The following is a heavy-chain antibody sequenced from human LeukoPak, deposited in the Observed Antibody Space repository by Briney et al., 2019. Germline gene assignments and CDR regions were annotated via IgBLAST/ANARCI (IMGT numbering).Heavy chain of an antibody. J-gene: IGHJ6*02. Sequence: PSETLSLTCAVYGGSFSGYYWSWIRQPPGKGLEWIGEINHSGSTNYNPSLKSRVTISVDTSKNQFSLKLSSVTAADTAVYYCARGMGLQLTGLYYYYGMDVWGQGTTVTVSS. V-gene: IGHV4-34*01. CDR1: GGSFSGYY. CDR3: ARGMGLQLTGLYYYYGMDV. D-gene: IGHD4-11*01. CDR2: INHSGST.